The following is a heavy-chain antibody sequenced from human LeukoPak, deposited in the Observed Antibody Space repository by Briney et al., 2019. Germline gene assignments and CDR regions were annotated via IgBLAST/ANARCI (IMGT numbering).Heavy chain of an antibody. D-gene: IGHD6-19*01. CDR3: ARHAGVIAVAGKNWFDP. V-gene: IGHV4-59*08. Sequence: SETLSLTCTVSGGSISSYYWSWIRQPPGKGLEWIGYIYYSGSTNYNPSLKSRVTISVDTSKNQFSLKLSSVTAADTAVYYCARHAGVIAVAGKNWFDPGGQGTLVTVSS. CDR2: IYYSGST. CDR1: GGSISSYY. J-gene: IGHJ5*02.